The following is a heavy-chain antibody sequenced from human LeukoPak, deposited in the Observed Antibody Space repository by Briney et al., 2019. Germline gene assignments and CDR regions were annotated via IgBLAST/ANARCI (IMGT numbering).Heavy chain of an antibody. CDR1: GGSINSYY. CDR2: IYYSGST. J-gene: IGHJ4*02. Sequence: PSEALSLTCTVSGGSINSYYWTWIRQPPGRGQEWLGYIYYSGSTYYNPSLKSRVTMSLDKSKSQFSLKLNSVTAADTAVYYCARPLEMATIGGGLDYWGQGTLVTVSS. CDR3: ARPLEMATIGGGLDY. V-gene: IGHV4-59*01. D-gene: IGHD5-24*01.